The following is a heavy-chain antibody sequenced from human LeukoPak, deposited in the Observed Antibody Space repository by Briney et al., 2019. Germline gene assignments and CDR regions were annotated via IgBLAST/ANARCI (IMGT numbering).Heavy chain of an antibody. CDR3: ARAYGSSVGTPLDI. D-gene: IGHD6-6*01. CDR1: GFTFISYI. Sequence: GGSLRLSCATSGFTFISYIMNWVRQAPGKGLEWVSYISRSASYIDYADSVKGRFTISRDNARNSLYLQMNSLRAEDTAVYYCARAYGSSVGTPLDIWGQGTMVTVSS. J-gene: IGHJ3*02. V-gene: IGHV3-21*05. CDR2: ISRSASYI.